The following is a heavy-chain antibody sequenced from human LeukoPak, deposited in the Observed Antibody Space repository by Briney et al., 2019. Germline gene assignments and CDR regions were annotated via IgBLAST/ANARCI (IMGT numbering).Heavy chain of an antibody. CDR3: AKVTTYYYYMDV. V-gene: IGHV3-21*01. CDR2: ISSSSSYI. J-gene: IGHJ6*03. D-gene: IGHD4-17*01. Sequence: GGSLRLSCAASGFTFSSYSMNWVRQAPGKGLEWVSSISSSSSYIYYADSVKGRFTISRDNAKNSLYLQMNSLRAEDTAVYYCAKVTTYYYYMDVWGKGTTVTVSS. CDR1: GFTFSSYS.